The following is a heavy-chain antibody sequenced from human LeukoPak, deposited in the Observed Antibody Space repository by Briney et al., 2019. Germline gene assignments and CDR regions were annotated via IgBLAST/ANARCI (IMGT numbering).Heavy chain of an antibody. CDR2: INLEGTDK. CDR1: GFIFSSHW. V-gene: IGHV3-7*01. J-gene: IGHJ5*02. CDR3: AGGEYCTSTSCYLLDSGNWFDP. Sequence: GGSLRLSCAASGFIFSSHWMSWVRQAPGKGLEWVANINLEGTDKNYVDSVKGRFTISRDNAKNSLYLQMNSLRAEDTAVYYCAGGEYCTSTSCYLLDSGNWFDPWGQGTLVTVSS. D-gene: IGHD2-2*01.